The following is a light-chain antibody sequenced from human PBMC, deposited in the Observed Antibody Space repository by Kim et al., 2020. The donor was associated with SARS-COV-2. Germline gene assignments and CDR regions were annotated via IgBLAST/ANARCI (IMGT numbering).Light chain of an antibody. J-gene: IGKJ4*01. CDR1: QSVSSS. CDR2: DAS. Sequence: EIVMTQSPATLSVSPGERATLSCRASQSVSSSLAWYQQKPGQAPSLLIFDASTRATGIPARFSGSGSGTEFTLTISSLQSEDFAVYYCQQYNTWPPLTFCGGTKMYIK. V-gene: IGKV3-15*01. CDR3: QQYNTWPPLT.